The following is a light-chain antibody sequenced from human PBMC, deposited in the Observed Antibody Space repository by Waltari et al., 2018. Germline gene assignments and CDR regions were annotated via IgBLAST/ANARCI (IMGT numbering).Light chain of an antibody. CDR1: QSVSRS. J-gene: IGKJ1*01. V-gene: IGKV3-20*01. Sequence: EIVLTKSPGTLSLSQGERATLSCRASQSVSRSLAWYKQKPGQAPRLLIYGASSMATGVPDRFSGSGSGTDFSLTISRLEPADFAVYYCQHYVRLPVSFGQGTKVEIK. CDR3: QHYVRLPVS. CDR2: GAS.